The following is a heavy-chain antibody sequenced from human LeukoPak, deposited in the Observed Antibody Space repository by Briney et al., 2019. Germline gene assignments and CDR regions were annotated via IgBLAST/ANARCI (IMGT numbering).Heavy chain of an antibody. V-gene: IGHV1-69*04. Sequence: SVKVSCKASGGTFSSYAISWVRQAPGQGLEWMGRIIPILGIANYAQKFQGRVTITADKSTSTAYMELSSLRSEDTAVYYCASREHQDIVVVVAATGYWSYWGQGTLVTVSS. CDR1: GGTFSSYA. CDR2: IIPILGIA. D-gene: IGHD2-15*01. J-gene: IGHJ4*02. CDR3: ASREHQDIVVVVAATGYWSY.